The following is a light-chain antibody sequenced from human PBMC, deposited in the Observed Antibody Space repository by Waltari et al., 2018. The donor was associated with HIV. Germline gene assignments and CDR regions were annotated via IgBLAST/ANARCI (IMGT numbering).Light chain of an antibody. CDR2: GNY. J-gene: IGLJ3*02. V-gene: IGLV1-40*01. CDR3: ESCDSSLSGWV. Sequence: QSVLTQPPPVSGAPGQRVTTSCTVGSSNIGAGYDIHWYHQLPGPAPKLLIYGNYQRPSGVPDRVSGSKSGTSASLAITGLQAEDEADYHCESCDSSLSGWVFGGGTKLTVL. CDR1: SSNIGAGYD.